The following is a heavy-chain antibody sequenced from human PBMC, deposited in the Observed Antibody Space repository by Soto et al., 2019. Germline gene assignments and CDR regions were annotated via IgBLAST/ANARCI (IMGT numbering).Heavy chain of an antibody. J-gene: IGHJ4*02. CDR3: ATPQDYDACLAS. V-gene: IGHV1-3*01. Sequence: ASVKVSWKDPGYTFARYNRNWVRQAPGKRLEGMGWINVGNGKTRNSKKFQGRLTLKRDTPGNTAYLELNSLIPEDTAEYYSATPQDYDACLASWVQGTLVLVSS. CDR2: INVGNGKT. D-gene: IGHD3-22*01. CDR1: GYTFARYN.